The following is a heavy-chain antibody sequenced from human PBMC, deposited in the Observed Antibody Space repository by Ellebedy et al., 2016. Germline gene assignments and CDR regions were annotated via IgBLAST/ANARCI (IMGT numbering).Heavy chain of an antibody. J-gene: IGHJ5*02. CDR3: ARDRPGGADWFAP. V-gene: IGHV1-46*01. CDR1: GYTFTSYF. Sequence: ASVKVSCKASGYTFTSYFMHWVRQAPGRGLEWMGVINPSDDSTNYAQKFQGRVTMTTDTSTSTAYLELRGLTSDDTAVYYCARDRPGGADWFAPWGQGTLVTVSS. CDR2: INPSDDST. D-gene: IGHD3-16*01.